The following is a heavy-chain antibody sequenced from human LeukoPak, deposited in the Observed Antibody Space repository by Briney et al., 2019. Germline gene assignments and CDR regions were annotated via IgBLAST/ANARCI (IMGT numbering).Heavy chain of an antibody. J-gene: IGHJ4*02. Sequence: SQTLSLTCAVSGGSISSGGYSWSWIRQPPGKGLEWIGYIYHSGSTYYSPSLKSRVTISVDRSKNQFSLKLSSVTAADTAVYYCARQYCSGGSCYSYLDYWGQGTLVTVSS. D-gene: IGHD2-15*01. V-gene: IGHV4-30-2*01. CDR3: ARQYCSGGSCYSYLDY. CDR2: IYHSGST. CDR1: GGSISSGGYS.